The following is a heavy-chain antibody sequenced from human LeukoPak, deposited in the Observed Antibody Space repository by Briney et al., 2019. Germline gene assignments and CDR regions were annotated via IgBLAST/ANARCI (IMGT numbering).Heavy chain of an antibody. J-gene: IGHJ5*02. V-gene: IGHV5-51*01. CDR1: GYSFTSYW. CDR2: IYPGDCDT. Sequence: ESLKISCKGSGYSFTSYWIGWVRQLPGKGLEGMEIIYPGDCDTTSRPSFQGECPISAKKSISTAYRQWNILKARATVLYYFARELATAAGFNSWFDPWGQGTLVTVSS. CDR3: ARELATAAGFNSWFDP. D-gene: IGHD6-13*01.